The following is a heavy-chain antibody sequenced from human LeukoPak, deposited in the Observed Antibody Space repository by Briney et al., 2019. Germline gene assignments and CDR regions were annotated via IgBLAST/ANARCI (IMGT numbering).Heavy chain of an antibody. CDR1: GFTSSTYW. V-gene: IGHV3-7*05. CDR2: INGHGSEK. D-gene: IGHD5-18*01. Sequence: GASLRLSCAASGFTSSTYWMSWVRQAPGEGLEWVANINGHGSEKYYVDSVKGRFTISRDNAKNSLYLQMNSLRAEDTAVYYYARAESYSWRDWGQGTLVTVSS. J-gene: IGHJ4*02. CDR3: ARAESYSWRD.